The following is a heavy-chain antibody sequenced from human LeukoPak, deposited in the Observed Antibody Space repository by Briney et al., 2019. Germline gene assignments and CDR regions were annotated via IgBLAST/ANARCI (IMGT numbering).Heavy chain of an antibody. CDR1: GYSISSGYY. D-gene: IGHD6-13*01. Sequence: SETLSLTCTVSGYSISSGYYWGWIRQPPGKGLEWIGNIYHGGSTYYNPSLKSRVTMSGDTSKNQFSLNLSSVTAADTAVCYCARVTSSSWFEGYFDYWGQGTLVTVSS. J-gene: IGHJ4*02. CDR2: IYHGGST. CDR3: ARVTSSSWFEGYFDY. V-gene: IGHV4-38-2*02.